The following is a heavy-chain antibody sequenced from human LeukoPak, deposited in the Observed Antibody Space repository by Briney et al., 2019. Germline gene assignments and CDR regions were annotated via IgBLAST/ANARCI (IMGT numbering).Heavy chain of an antibody. D-gene: IGHD3-3*01. CDR2: ISWNSGSI. Sequence: PGGSLRLSCAASGFTFDDYAMLWVRQAPGKGLEWVSGISWNSGSIGYADSVKGRFTISRDNAKNSLYLQMNSLRAEDTALYYCAKGVRTDFWSGQIDYWGQGTLVTVSS. CDR3: AKGVRTDFWSGQIDY. V-gene: IGHV3-9*01. J-gene: IGHJ4*02. CDR1: GFTFDDYA.